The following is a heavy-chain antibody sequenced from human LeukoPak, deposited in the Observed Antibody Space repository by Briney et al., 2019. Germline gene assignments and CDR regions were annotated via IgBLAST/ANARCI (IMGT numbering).Heavy chain of an antibody. J-gene: IGHJ5*02. CDR3: ARGASRDVDTRMVASRFDP. CDR2: INPNSGAT. D-gene: IGHD5-18*01. CDR1: GYTFTGYY. V-gene: IGHV1-2*02. Sequence: ASVKVSCKPSGYTFTGYYIHWVRQAPGQGLVWMGWINPNSGATNYAQKFQGRVTMTREMSINIVSMEPNRLGPDDTAVYYCARGASRDVDTRMVASRFDPWGQGTLVTVSS.